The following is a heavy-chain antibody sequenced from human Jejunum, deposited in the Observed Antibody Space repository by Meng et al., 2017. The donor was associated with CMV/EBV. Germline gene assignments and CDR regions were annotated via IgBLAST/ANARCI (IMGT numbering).Heavy chain of an antibody. CDR2: ISASGVSR. CDR3: AKLAFYDTSGYYVVDYFDF. J-gene: IGHJ4*02. CDR1: G. V-gene: IGHV3-23*01. Sequence: GMTWVRQAPGKGLEWVSGISASGVSRYYADSVKGRFTLSRDNSRNTVYLHMDRLSADDTAVYYCAKLAFYDTSGYYVVDYFDFWGQGTRVTVSS. D-gene: IGHD3-22*01.